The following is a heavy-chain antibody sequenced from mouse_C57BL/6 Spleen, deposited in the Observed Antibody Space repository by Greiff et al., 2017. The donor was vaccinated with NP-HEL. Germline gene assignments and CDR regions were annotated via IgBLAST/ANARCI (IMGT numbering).Heavy chain of an antibody. V-gene: IGHV5-17*01. D-gene: IGHD3-2*02. J-gene: IGHJ4*01. CDR1: GFTFSDYG. CDR2: ISSGSSTI. Sequence: EVMLVESGGGLVKPGGSLKLSCAASGFTFSDYGMHWVRQAPEKGLEWVAYISSGSSTIYYADTVKGRFTISRDNAKNTLFLQMTSLRSEDTAMYYCARGSAQAPYAMDYWGQGTSVTVSS. CDR3: ARGSAQAPYAMDY.